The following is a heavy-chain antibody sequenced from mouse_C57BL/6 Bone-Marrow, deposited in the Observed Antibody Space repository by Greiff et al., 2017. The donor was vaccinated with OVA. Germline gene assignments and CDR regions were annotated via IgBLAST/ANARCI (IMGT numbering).Heavy chain of an antibody. D-gene: IGHD1-1*01. CDR1: GYTFTSSG. CDR2: IFPRSGNT. J-gene: IGHJ2*01. V-gene: IGHV1-81*01. Sequence: VQLQQSGAELERPGASVKLSCKASGYTFTSSGISWVKQRTGQGLEWIGEIFPRSGNTYYNEKFKGKATLTADKSSSTAYMELSSLTSEDSAVYFCARQGSNYVDYWGQGTTLTVSS. CDR3: ARQGSNYVDY.